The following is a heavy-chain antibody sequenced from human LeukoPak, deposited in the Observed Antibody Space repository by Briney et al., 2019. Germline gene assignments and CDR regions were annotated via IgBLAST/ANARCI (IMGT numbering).Heavy chain of an antibody. J-gene: IGHJ5*02. CDR3: ARGMTTGPVP. Sequence: SETESPTCTVSGGSLSSTIYYWSWIRQPPGKGLEWIGYIYYSGSTNYNPSLKSRLTISVDTSKNQFSLKLSSVTAADTAVYYCARGMTTGPVPCGHRILFTVSS. CDR1: GGSLSSTIYY. D-gene: IGHD4-17*01. V-gene: IGHV4-61*01. CDR2: IYYSGST.